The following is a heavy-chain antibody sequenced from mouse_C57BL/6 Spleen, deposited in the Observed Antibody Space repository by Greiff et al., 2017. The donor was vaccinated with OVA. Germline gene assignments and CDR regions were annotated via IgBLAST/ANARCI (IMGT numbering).Heavy chain of an antibody. V-gene: IGHV1-55*01. J-gene: IGHJ4*01. CDR2: IYPGSGST. CDR1: GYTFTSYW. CDR3: ARRNYDAMDY. Sequence: QVQLQQPGAELVKPGASVKMSCKASGYTFTSYWITWVKQRPGQGLEWIGDIYPGSGSTNYTDKFKSKATLTVDTSTSTAYLQLSSLTSEDSAVYYCARRNYDAMDYWGQGTSVTVSS.